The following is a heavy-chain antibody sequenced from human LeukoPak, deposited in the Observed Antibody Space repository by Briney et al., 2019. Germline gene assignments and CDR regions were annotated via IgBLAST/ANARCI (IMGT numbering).Heavy chain of an antibody. CDR1: GGTFSSYA. J-gene: IGHJ5*02. V-gene: IGHV1-69*05. CDR3: ARVGMVTRWFDP. CDR2: IIPIFGTA. D-gene: IGHD5-18*01. Sequence: SVKVSCEASGGTFSSYAISWVRQAPGQGLEWMGGIIPIFGTANYAQKFQGRVTITTDESTSTAYMELSSLRSEDTAVYYCARVGMVTRWFDPWGQGTLVTVSS.